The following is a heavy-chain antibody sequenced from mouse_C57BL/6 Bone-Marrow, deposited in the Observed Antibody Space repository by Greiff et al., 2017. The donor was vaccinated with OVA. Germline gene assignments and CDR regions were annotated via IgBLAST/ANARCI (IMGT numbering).Heavy chain of an antibody. CDR3: AKEGYYDYDAWFAY. Sequence: DVQLQESGGDLVKPGGSLKLSCAASGFTFSSYGMSWVRQTPDKRLEWVATISSGGSYTYYPDSVKGRFTISRDNAKNTLYLQMSSLKSEDTAMYYCAKEGYYDYDAWFAYWGQGTLVTVSA. CDR2: ISSGGSYT. J-gene: IGHJ3*01. CDR1: GFTFSSYG. V-gene: IGHV5-6*01. D-gene: IGHD2-4*01.